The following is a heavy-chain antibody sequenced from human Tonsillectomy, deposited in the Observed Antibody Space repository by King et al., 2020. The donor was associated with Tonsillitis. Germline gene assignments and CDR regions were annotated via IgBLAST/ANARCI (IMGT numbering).Heavy chain of an antibody. CDR1: GGSINSGSHY. CDR2: VYYSGST. Sequence: QLQESGPGLVTPSETLFLTCTVSGGSINSGSHYWGWIRQPPGKGLEWIGSVYYSGSTYSNMSLKTRVTISIDTSKNQFSLKLSSVTAADTAVYYCARHVEGFDAFHIWGQGTMVTVSS. J-gene: IGHJ3*02. CDR3: ARHVEGFDAFHI. V-gene: IGHV4-39*07.